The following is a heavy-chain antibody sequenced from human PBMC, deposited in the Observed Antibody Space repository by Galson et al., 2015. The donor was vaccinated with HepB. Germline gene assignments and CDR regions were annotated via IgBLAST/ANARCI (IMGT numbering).Heavy chain of an antibody. Sequence: SLRLSCAASGISISSSWMHWVRQAPGKGLVWVSRISSDGTITNYADSVKGRFTISRDNARNTLYLQMNSLRVEDTAVYCCVKITTSDSNGGWGQGILVTVSS. CDR3: VKITTSDSNGG. V-gene: IGHV3-74*01. D-gene: IGHD3-3*01. CDR2: ISSDGTIT. CDR1: GISISSSW. J-gene: IGHJ4*02.